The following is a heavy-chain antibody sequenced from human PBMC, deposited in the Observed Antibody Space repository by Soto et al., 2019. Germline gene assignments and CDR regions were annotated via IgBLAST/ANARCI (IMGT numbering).Heavy chain of an antibody. Sequence: SETLSLTCAVYGGSFSGYYWRWIRQPPGKGLEWIGEINHSGSTNYNPSLKSRVTISVDTSKNQFSLKLSSVTAADTAVYYCARGESSSWYWGYDYYYGMDVWGQGTTVT. V-gene: IGHV4-34*01. D-gene: IGHD6-13*01. CDR2: INHSGST. CDR1: GGSFSGYY. J-gene: IGHJ6*02. CDR3: ARGESSSWYWGYDYYYGMDV.